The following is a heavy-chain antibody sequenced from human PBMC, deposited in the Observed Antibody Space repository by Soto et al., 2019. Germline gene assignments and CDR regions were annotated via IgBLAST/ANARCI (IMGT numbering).Heavy chain of an antibody. CDR1: GFTVSSNY. V-gene: IGHV3-53*04. Sequence: GGSLRLSCAASGFTVSSNYMSWVRRAPGKGLEWVSVIYSGGSTYYADSVKGRFTISRHNSKNTLYLQMNSLRAEDTAVYYCAREEPAAMFDWGQGTLVTVSS. J-gene: IGHJ4*02. CDR3: AREEPAAMFD. CDR2: IYSGGST. D-gene: IGHD2-2*01.